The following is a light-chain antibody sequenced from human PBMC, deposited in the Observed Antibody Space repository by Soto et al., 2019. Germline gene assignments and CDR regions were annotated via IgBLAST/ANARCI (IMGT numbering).Light chain of an antibody. CDR2: GAS. Sequence: EIVLTPSPGTLSLSPGERATLSCRASQSVGNNLAWYQQKPGQAPRLLIYGASTRATGFPARFSGSGSGTEFTLTISSLQSEDFAVYYCQQYHIWPPITFGQGTKVDIK. V-gene: IGKV3-15*01. CDR1: QSVGNN. J-gene: IGKJ1*01. CDR3: QQYHIWPPIT.